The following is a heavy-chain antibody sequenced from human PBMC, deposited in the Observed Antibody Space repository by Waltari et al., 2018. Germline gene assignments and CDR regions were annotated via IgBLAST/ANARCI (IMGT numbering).Heavy chain of an antibody. Sequence: QVQLQESGPGLVKPSETLSLTCAVSGYSISSGYSWGWIRQPPGKGLEWIGSIYHSGSTYYNPSLKSRVTISVDTSKNQFSLKLSSVTAADTAVYYCASRSSKSIAVDDYWGQGTLVTVSS. J-gene: IGHJ4*02. CDR3: ASRSSKSIAVDDY. D-gene: IGHD6-19*01. CDR1: GYSISSGYS. V-gene: IGHV4-38-2*01. CDR2: IYHSGST.